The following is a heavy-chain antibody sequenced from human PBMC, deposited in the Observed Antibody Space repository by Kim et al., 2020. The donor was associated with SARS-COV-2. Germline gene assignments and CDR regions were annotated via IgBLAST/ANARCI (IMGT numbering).Heavy chain of an antibody. CDR1: GFTFSSYG. CDR3: AKSLGGGSRQWLVQNAFDI. V-gene: IGHV3-30*18. CDR2: ISYDGSNK. Sequence: GGSLRLSCAASGFTFSSYGMHWVHQAPGKGLEWVAVISYDGSNKYYADSVKGRFTISRDNSKNTLYLQMNSLRAEDTAVYYCAKSLGGGSRQWLVQNAFDIWGQGTMVTVSS. J-gene: IGHJ3*02. D-gene: IGHD6-19*01.